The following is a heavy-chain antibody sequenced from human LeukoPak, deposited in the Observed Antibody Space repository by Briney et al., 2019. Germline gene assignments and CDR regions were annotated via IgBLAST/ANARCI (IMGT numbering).Heavy chain of an antibody. CDR1: GSTFSSYS. Sequence: PGGSLRLSCAASGSTFSSYSMNWVRQAPGKGLEWVSSISSSSSYIYYADSVKGRFTISRDNAKNSLYLQMNSLRAEDTAVYYCARGSASSGWNGDDFWGQGTLVTVSS. D-gene: IGHD6-19*01. CDR2: ISSSSSYI. V-gene: IGHV3-21*01. CDR3: ARGSASSGWNGDDF. J-gene: IGHJ4*02.